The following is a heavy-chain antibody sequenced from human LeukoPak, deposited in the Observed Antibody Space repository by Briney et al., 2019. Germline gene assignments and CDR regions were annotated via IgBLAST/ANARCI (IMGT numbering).Heavy chain of an antibody. J-gene: IGHJ6*03. V-gene: IGHV4-59*12. Sequence: SETLSLTCTVSGGSLSSYFWSWIRQPPGKGLEWIGYIHNSATTNCSPSLKSRVTISLDTSKNQFSLKLSSVTAADTAVYYCARLTKNDSGSFRFGKKKRGYMDVWGKGTTVTISS. D-gene: IGHD3-10*01. CDR1: GGSLSSYF. CDR3: ARLTKNDSGSFRFGKKKRGYMDV. CDR2: IHNSATT.